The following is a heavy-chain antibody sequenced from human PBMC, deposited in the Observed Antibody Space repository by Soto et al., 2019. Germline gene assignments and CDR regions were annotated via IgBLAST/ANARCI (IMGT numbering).Heavy chain of an antibody. CDR2: MSYDGRNQ. CDR3: AKGGWYTSSSRSDC. Sequence: QVQLVESGGGVVQPGTSLRLSCSASGFTLSGVDMHWVRQAPGKGLEWVAVMSYDGRNQYYADSVKGRFTVSRDSSKSTLYLQMNSLRTEDAAVYYCAKGGWYTSSSRSDCWGLGTLVTVSS. J-gene: IGHJ4*02. V-gene: IGHV3-30*18. CDR1: GFTLSGVD. D-gene: IGHD6-6*01.